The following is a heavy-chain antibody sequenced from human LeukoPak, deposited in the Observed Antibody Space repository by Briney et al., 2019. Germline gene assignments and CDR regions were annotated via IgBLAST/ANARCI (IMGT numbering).Heavy chain of an antibody. V-gene: IGHV5-51*01. D-gene: IGHD6-25*01. CDR2: VYPADSEI. Sequence: GESLKISCEASGYTFTNYWIGWVRRMPGKGLELMGIVYPADSEIRYSPSFQGQVTISADKSITTAYLSWDSLKASDSAVYYCVRHRQRGNPPDFWGQGTLVSV. J-gene: IGHJ4*02. CDR3: VRHRQRGNPPDF. CDR1: GYTFTNYW.